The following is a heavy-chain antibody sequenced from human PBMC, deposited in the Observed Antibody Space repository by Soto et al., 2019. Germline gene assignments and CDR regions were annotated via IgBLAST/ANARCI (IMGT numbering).Heavy chain of an antibody. J-gene: IGHJ6*02. CDR3: VMVDNYVTPTPEDV. Sequence: QVQLVQSGDEVKKPGASVKVSCKASGYIFVNYGIAWVRQAPGQGLEWMGWISPYTGNTHSATKIQGRLTMTTDTSTSTAYMDLGSPTSDDTAVYYCVMVDNYVTPTPEDVWGQGTTGSVSS. CDR2: ISPYTGNT. CDR1: GYIFVNYG. D-gene: IGHD3-16*01. V-gene: IGHV1-18*01.